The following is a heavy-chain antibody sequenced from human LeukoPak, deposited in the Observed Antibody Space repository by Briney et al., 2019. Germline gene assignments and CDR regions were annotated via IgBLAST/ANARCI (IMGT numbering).Heavy chain of an antibody. J-gene: IGHJ4*02. V-gene: IGHV3-20*04. CDR3: AKSDSGYSSGWASDC. CDR2: INWNGGST. D-gene: IGHD6-19*01. CDR1: GFTFDDYG. Sequence: GGSLRLSCAASGFTFDDYGMSWVRQAPGKGLEWVSGINWNGGSTGYADSVKGRFTISRDNAKNSLYLQMNSLRAEDTALYYCAKSDSGYSSGWASDCWGQGTLVTVSS.